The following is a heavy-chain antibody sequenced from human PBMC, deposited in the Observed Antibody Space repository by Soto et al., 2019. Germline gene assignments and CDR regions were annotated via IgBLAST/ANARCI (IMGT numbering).Heavy chain of an antibody. CDR1: GFTFSSYG. J-gene: IGHJ4*02. CDR3: AKDRSTVTYFDY. D-gene: IGHD4-17*01. CDR2: ISYDGSNK. Sequence: QVQLVESGGGVVQPGRSLRLSCAASGFTFSSYGMHWVRQAPGKGLEWVAVISYDGSNKYYADSGKGRFTISRDNSTTTLYLQMNSLRAEDTAVYYCAKDRSTVTYFDYWGQGTLVTVSS. V-gene: IGHV3-30*18.